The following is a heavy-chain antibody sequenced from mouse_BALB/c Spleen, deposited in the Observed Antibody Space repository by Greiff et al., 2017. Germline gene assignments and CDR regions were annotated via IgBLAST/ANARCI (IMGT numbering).Heavy chain of an antibody. CDR3: AKIYYDYDTGAMDY. V-gene: IGHV5-6-5*01. D-gene: IGHD2-4*01. CDR2: ISSGGST. J-gene: IGHJ4*01. CDR1: GFTFSSYA. Sequence: EVQVVESGGGLVKPGGSLKLSCAASGFTFSSYAMSWVRQTPEKRLEWVASISSGGSTYYPDSVKGRFTISRDNARNILYLQMSSLRSEDTAMYYCAKIYYDYDTGAMDYWGKGTSVTVSS.